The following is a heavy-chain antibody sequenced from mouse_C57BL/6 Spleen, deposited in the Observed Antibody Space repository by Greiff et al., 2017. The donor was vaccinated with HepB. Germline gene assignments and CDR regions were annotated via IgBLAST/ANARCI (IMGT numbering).Heavy chain of an antibody. Sequence: EVQLQESGAELVRPGASVKLSCTASGFNIKDYYMHWVKQRPEQGLEWIGRIDPEDGDTEYAPKFQGKATMTADTSSNTAYLQLSSLTSEDTAVYYCTTGITTLISPYWYFDVWGTQTTVTVSS. CDR1: GFNIKDYY. V-gene: IGHV14-1*01. CDR3: TTGITTLISPYWYFDV. CDR2: IDPEDGDT. D-gene: IGHD1-1*01. J-gene: IGHJ1*03.